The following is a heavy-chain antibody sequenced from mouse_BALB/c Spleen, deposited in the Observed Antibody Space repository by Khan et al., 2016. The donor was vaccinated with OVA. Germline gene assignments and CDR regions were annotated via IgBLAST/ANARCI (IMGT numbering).Heavy chain of an antibody. J-gene: IGHJ4*01. CDR1: GYSITSDYA. D-gene: IGHD1-1*01. CDR3: ARKNYYGYAMDY. CDR2: ISYGGST. Sequence: VQLKESGPGLVEPSQSLSLTCTVTGYSITSDYAWDWIRQFPGNKLEWMGYISYGGSTSYNPSLKSRISITRDTSKNQFFLQLNSVTTEDTATYYCARKNYYGYAMDYWGQGTSVTVSS. V-gene: IGHV3-2*02.